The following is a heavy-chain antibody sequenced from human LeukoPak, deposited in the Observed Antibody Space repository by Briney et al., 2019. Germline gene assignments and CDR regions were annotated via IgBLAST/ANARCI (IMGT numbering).Heavy chain of an antibody. CDR1: GYTLISYA. D-gene: IGHD6-19*01. Sequence: GSSVKVSCKASGYTLISYAISWVRQAPGQGLEWMGGIIPIFGTANYAQKFQGRVTITADESTSTAYMELSSLRSEDTAVYYCARDPSSGWYYFQHWGQGTLVTVSS. CDR2: IIPIFGTA. J-gene: IGHJ1*01. V-gene: IGHV1-69*13. CDR3: ARDPSSGWYYFQH.